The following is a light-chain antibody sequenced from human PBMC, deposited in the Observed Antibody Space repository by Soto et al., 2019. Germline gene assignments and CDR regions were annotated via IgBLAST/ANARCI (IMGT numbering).Light chain of an antibody. CDR2: LGS. CDR3: MQGLQIPFT. Sequence: DIVMTQSPLSLPVIPGEPASISCRSSQSLVHPNGQNCLDWYLQKPGQSPQLLIYLGSNRASGVTDRFSGSGSGTDFTLKISRVEAEDVGVYYCMQGLQIPFTFGGGTKVEI. J-gene: IGKJ4*01. CDR1: QSLVHPNGQNC. V-gene: IGKV2-28*01.